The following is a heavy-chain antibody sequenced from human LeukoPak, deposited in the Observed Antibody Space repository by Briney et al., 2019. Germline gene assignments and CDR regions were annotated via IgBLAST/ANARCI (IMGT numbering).Heavy chain of an antibody. V-gene: IGHV1-46*01. CDR2: INPSGGST. J-gene: IGHJ3*02. CDR1: GYTFTSYY. CDR3: ARSGGSGSYYTPRDAFDI. Sequence: ASVKVSCKASGYTFTSYYMHWVRQAPGQGLEWMGIINPSGGSTSYAQKFQGRVTMTRDTSTSTVYMELSRLRSDDTAVYYCARSGGSGSYYTPRDAFDIWGQGTMVTVSS. D-gene: IGHD3-10*01.